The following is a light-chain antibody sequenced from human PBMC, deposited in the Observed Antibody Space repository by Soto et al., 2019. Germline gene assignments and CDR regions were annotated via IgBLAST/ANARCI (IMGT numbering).Light chain of an antibody. CDR3: QHYKMYSPWT. CDR1: QSISNW. Sequence: QSPQSPSTLPASLGDRCTITFLSSQSISNWLAWYQQKPGTAPKLLIYHASTLESGVPSRFSGSGSGTEFTLTISSLQPDDFATYYCQHYKMYSPWTFGQGTKVDIK. V-gene: IGKV1-5*01. CDR2: HAS. J-gene: IGKJ1*01.